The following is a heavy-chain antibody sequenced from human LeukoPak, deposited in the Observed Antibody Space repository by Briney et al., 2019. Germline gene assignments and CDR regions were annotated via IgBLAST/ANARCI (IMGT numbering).Heavy chain of an antibody. V-gene: IGHV3-7*01. CDR2: IKPDGGEK. CDR3: AREGSGNYFYFFDY. J-gene: IGHJ4*02. D-gene: IGHD4-11*01. Sequence: PGGSLRLSCAASGFTFSSYWMGWVRQAPGKGLEWVANIKPDGGEKYYVDSVKGRFTIARDSAKSSLYLQMNSLRVEDTAVYYCAREGSGNYFYFFDYWGQGTLVTVSS. CDR1: GFTFSSYW.